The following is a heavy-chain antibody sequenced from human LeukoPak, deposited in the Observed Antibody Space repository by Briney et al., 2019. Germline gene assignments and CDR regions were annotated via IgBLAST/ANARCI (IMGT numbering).Heavy chain of an antibody. CDR2: IYYSGST. Sequence: PSETLSLTCTVSGGSISSHYWSWIRQPPGKGLEWIGYIYYSGSTNYSPSLKSRVTISVDTSKNQFSLKLSSVTAADTAVYYCARHSAHYYYYYYMDVWGKGTTVTVSS. CDR3: ARHSAHYYYYYYMDV. J-gene: IGHJ6*03. V-gene: IGHV4-59*11. CDR1: GGSISSHY. D-gene: IGHD3-10*01.